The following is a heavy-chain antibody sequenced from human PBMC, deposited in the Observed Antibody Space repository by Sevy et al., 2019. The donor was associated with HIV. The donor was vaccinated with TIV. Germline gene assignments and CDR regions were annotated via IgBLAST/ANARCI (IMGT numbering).Heavy chain of an antibody. V-gene: IGHV1-8*01. J-gene: IGHJ6*02. Sequence: ASVKVSCEASGYTFTSYDINWVRQATGQGLEWMGWMSPNSGATGFAQKFQGRVTLTRNTSISTAYMEVSSLRSEDTAGYYCASGGNGDCWSYEYYYYGMDVWGQGTTVTVSS. CDR2: MSPNSGAT. CDR1: GYTFTSYD. D-gene: IGHD3-3*01. CDR3: ASGGNGDCWSYEYYYYGMDV.